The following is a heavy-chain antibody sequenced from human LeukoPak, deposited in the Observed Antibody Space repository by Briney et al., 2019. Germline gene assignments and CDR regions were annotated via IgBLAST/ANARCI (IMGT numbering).Heavy chain of an antibody. CDR1: GFTLSTYW. V-gene: IGHV3-66*01. CDR3: ARRAYYYDSSGYYTPERRAQPLYYYYGMDV. CDR2: IYSGGST. J-gene: IGHJ6*02. D-gene: IGHD3-22*01. Sequence: GESLKISCAAPGFTLSTYWMPWVRQTPGKGLEWVSVIYSGGSTYYADSVKGRFTISRDNSKNTLYLQMNSLRAEDTAVYYCARRAYYYDSSGYYTPERRAQPLYYYYGMDVWGQGTTVTVSS.